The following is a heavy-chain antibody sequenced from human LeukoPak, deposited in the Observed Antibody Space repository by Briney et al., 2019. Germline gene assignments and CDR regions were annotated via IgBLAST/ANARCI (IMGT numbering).Heavy chain of an antibody. CDR3: ATAVLLRNYYGLGTYYNGAFDI. D-gene: IGHD3-10*01. CDR2: VSCSGAST. Sequence: PGGSLRLSCAASGFTFSSHAMSWVRQAPGKGLKWVSTVSCSGASTYYADSVKGRFSISRDNSDNTLYLHMNSLRAEDTAVYYCATAVLLRNYYGLGTYYNGAFDIWGQGTMVTVSS. CDR1: GFTFSSHA. J-gene: IGHJ3*02. V-gene: IGHV3-23*01.